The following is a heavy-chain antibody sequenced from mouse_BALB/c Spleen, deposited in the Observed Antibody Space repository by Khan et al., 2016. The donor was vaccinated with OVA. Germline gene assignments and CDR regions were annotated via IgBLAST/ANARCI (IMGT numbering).Heavy chain of an antibody. CDR2: IYPYNDNT. CDR1: GYTFTSYV. V-gene: IGHV1S136*01. D-gene: IGHD2-14*01. Sequence: VQLQQSGPELVKPGASVKMSCKASGYTFTSYVMHWVKQKPGQGLEWIGYIYPYNDNTKYNEKFKGKATLTSDNSSSTASMELSSLTSEDSAVYFCARNSRSDGYFDCWGQGTTLTVSS. CDR3: ARNSRSDGYFDC. J-gene: IGHJ2*01.